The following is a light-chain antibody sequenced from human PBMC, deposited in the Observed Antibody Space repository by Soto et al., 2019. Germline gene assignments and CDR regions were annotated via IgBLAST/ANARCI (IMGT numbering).Light chain of an antibody. CDR2: GAS. V-gene: IGKV3-20*01. CDR1: QSVSSSY. Sequence: EIVLTQSPGTLSLSPGERATLSCRASQSVSSSYLAWYQQKPGQAPRLLIYGASSRATGIPDRFSGSGSGPDFTITISRLEPEDFAVYYCQQYGSSPPWTFGQGTKVEIK. CDR3: QQYGSSPPWT. J-gene: IGKJ1*01.